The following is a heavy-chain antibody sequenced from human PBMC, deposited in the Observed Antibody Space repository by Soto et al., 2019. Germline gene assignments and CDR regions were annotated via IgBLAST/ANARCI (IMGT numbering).Heavy chain of an antibody. CDR2: IIPIFGTP. V-gene: IGHV1-69*01. CDR3: ARDRDDYGSGNDYKRIDF. CDR1: GGIFSTYA. J-gene: IGHJ4*02. D-gene: IGHD3-10*01. Sequence: QVQLVQSGAEVKKPGSSVKVSCKASGGIFSTYAISWLRQAPGQGLEWMGGIIPIFGTPNYAQKFQGRVTITAEESTSTAYTELSRLRSEDTAVYYCARDRDDYGSGNDYKRIDFWGQGTLVTVSS.